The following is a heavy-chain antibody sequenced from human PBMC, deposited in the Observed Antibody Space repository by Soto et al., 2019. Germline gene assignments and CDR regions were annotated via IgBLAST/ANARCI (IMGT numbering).Heavy chain of an antibody. CDR2: TTSDGARI. D-gene: IGHD1-26*01. J-gene: IGHJ4*02. V-gene: IGHV3-30*03. CDR3: ARKNPGREWELPDY. CDR1: GFAFSTYG. Sequence: VQLVESGGGVVQPGRSLRLSCAASGFAFSTYGMHWVRQGPGKGLEWVAVTTSDGARINYADSVKGRFTISRDNSRTTLYLQMNSLRIDDTAVYYCARKNPGREWELPDYWGQGTLVTVSS.